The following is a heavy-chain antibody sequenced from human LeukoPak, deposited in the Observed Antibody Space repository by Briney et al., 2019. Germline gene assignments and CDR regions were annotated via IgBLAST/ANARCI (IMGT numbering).Heavy chain of an antibody. CDR1: GGSISSSNW. V-gene: IGHV4-4*02. Sequence: PSETLSLTCAVSGGSISSSNWWSWVRQPPGKGLEWIGEIYHSGSTNYNPSLKSRVTISVDKSKNQFSLKLSSVTAADTAVYYCAGACDSSGWYFDYWGQGTLVTVSS. CDR3: AGACDSSGWYFDY. D-gene: IGHD6-19*01. J-gene: IGHJ4*02. CDR2: IYHSGST.